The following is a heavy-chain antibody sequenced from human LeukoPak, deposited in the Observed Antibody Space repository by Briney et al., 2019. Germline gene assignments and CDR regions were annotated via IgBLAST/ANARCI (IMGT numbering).Heavy chain of an antibody. CDR2: INAYNGNT. CDR3: ARGEEPYDY. V-gene: IGHV1-18*01. J-gene: IGHJ4*02. D-gene: IGHD1-26*01. Sequence: ASVKVSCKTSGSTFTYYVISWVRQAPGQGLEWMGWINAYNGNTNDAQKFQGRVTMTTDTSTSTAYMELRSLRSDDTAVYYCARGEEPYDYWGQGTLVSVSS. CDR1: GSTFTYYV.